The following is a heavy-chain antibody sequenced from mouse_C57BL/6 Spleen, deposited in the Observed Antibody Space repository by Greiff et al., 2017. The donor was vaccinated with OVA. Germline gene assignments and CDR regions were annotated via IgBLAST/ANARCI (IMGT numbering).Heavy chain of an antibody. Sequence: VQLQQPGAELVMPGASVKLSCKASGYTFTSYWMHWVKQTPGQGLEWIGEIDPSDSYTNYNQKFKGKATLTVDKASSTAYMQLSSLTSEGSAVYYCARALYYCVSRYGCVFDYWGQGTTVTVSS. V-gene: IGHV1-69*01. CDR2: IDPSDSYT. J-gene: IGHJ2*01. CDR1: GYTFTSYW. CDR3: ARALYYCVSRYGCVFDY. D-gene: IGHD1-1*01.